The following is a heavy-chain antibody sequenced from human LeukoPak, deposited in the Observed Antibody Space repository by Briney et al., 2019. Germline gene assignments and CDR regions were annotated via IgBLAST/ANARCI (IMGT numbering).Heavy chain of an antibody. V-gene: IGHV3-9*01. Sequence: GGSLRLSCAASGFTFNNYGIHWVRQAPGKGLEWVSGISWNSGSIAYVDSVKGRFTISRDSAKNSLYLQMNSLRPEDTALYYCAKVRSAFRFGDVGLDYWGQGTLVTVSS. CDR2: ISWNSGSI. J-gene: IGHJ4*02. CDR3: AKVRSAFRFGDVGLDY. D-gene: IGHD3-10*01. CDR1: GFTFNNYG.